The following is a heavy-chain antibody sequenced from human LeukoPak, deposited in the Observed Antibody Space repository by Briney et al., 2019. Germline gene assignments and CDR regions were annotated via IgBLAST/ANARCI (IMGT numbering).Heavy chain of an antibody. CDR1: GGSISNYY. V-gene: IGHV4-59*01. CDR3: ARDHYDVLTGYYNGMDV. J-gene: IGHJ6*02. Sequence: SETLSLTCTVSGGSISNYYWSWIRQPPGKGLEWIGYIYYSGNTNYNPSLKSRVTISVDTSKKQFSLKLSSVTAADTAVYYCARDHYDVLTGYYNGMDVWDQGTTVTVSS. D-gene: IGHD3-9*01. CDR2: IYYSGNT.